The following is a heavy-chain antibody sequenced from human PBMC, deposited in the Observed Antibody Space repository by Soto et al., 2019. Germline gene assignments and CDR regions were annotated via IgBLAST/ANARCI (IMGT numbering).Heavy chain of an antibody. D-gene: IGHD6-19*01. Sequence: QITLKESGPTLVKPTQTLTLTCTFSGFSLSSTRMAVGWIRQPPGKALEWLALIYWDDDKRYSPFLKSRLTITKDTSKNQVVLTMSNMKPVDTARYYCAHIVVSGLGYYFDYWGQGTLVTVSS. CDR3: AHIVVSGLGYYFDY. CDR1: GFSLSSTRMA. J-gene: IGHJ4*02. CDR2: IYWDDDK. V-gene: IGHV2-5*02.